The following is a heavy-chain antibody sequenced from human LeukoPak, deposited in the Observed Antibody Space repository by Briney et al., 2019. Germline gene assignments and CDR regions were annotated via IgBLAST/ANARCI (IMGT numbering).Heavy chain of an antibody. V-gene: IGHV1-2*02. D-gene: IGHD6-13*01. Sequence: GASVKVSCKASGYTFTGYYMHWVRQAPGQGLEWMGWINPNSGGTNYAQKFQGRVTMTWDTSISTAYMELSRLRSDDTAVYYCARDFIAAALFGYWGQGTLVTVSS. CDR3: ARDFIAAALFGY. CDR1: GYTFTGYY. J-gene: IGHJ4*02. CDR2: INPNSGGT.